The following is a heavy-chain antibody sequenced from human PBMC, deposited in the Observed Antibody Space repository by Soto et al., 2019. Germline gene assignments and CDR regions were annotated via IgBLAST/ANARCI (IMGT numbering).Heavy chain of an antibody. CDR1: GGSVRSRSYS. Sequence: TPSLTCTVSGGSVRSRSYSWGWIRQSPGKGLEWIGYIYSSGTTYYNPSLMSRLTISVDTSKTQLSLNLKSVTAADTAVYYCARAWTAAAGWANWFDLWGQGTLVTVSS. D-gene: IGHD6-13*01. J-gene: IGHJ5*02. CDR2: IYSSGTT. V-gene: IGHV4-31*03. CDR3: ARAWTAAAGWANWFDL.